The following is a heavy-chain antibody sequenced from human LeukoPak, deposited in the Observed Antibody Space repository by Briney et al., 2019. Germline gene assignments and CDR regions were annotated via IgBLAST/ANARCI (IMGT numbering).Heavy chain of an antibody. D-gene: IGHD3-22*01. CDR3: ARERNYYDSSGYWDYYYGMDV. CDR1: GGSISSGSYY. J-gene: IGHJ6*02. Sequence: SETLSLTCTVSGGSISSGSYYWSWIRQPPGKGLEWIGYIYYSGSTNYNPSLKSRVTISVDTSKNQFSLKLSSVTAADTAVYYCARERNYYDSSGYWDYYYGMDVWGQGTTVTVSS. V-gene: IGHV4-61*01. CDR2: IYYSGST.